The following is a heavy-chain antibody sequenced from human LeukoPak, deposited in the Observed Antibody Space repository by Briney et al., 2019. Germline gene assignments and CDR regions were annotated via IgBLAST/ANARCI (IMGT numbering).Heavy chain of an antibody. CDR3: ARDGYSYGYYYYYYYMDV. V-gene: IGHV3-74*01. CDR2: INSDGSST. CDR1: GFTFSSYW. Sequence: GGSLRLSCAASGFTFSSYWMHWVRQAPGKGLVWVSRINSDGSSTSYADSVKGRFTISRDNAKNTLYLQMNSLRAEDTAVYYCARDGYSYGYYYYYYYMDVWGKGTTVIVSS. J-gene: IGHJ6*03. D-gene: IGHD5-18*01.